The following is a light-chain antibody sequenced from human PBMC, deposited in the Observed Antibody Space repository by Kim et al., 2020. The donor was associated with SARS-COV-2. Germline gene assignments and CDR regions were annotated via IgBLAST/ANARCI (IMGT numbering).Light chain of an antibody. CDR1: SSNVATSS. V-gene: IGLV1-44*01. CDR2: SDS. J-gene: IGLJ2*01. CDR3: ATWDDSLNVVL. Sequence: ELTQPPAASGTPGQRVTISCSGSSSNVATSSVHWYQQLPGAAPTLLIYSDSQRPSGVPDRFSGSKSGTSASLAISGLQSEDEADYYCATWDDSLNVVLFGGGTQLTVL.